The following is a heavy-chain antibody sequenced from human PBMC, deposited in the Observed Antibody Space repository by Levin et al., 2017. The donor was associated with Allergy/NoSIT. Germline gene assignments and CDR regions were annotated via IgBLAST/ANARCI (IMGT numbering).Heavy chain of an antibody. CDR1: GFTFSSYG. J-gene: IGHJ6*03. CDR2: IWYDGSNK. CDR3: ARDAACSGGSCYSPGPGRPGASYYYYYYMDV. V-gene: IGHV3-33*01. D-gene: IGHD2-15*01. Sequence: LKISCAASGFTFSSYGMHWVRQAPGKGLEWVAVIWYDGSNKYYADSVKGRFTISRDNSKNTLYLQMNSLRAEDTAVYYCARDAACSGGSCYSPGPGRPGASYYYYYYMDVWGKGTTVTVSS.